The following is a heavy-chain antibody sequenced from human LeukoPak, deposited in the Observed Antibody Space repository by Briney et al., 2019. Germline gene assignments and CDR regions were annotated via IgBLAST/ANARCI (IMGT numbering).Heavy chain of an antibody. CDR1: GYTFTSYG. Sequence: GASVKVSCKASGYTFTSYGISWGRQAPGQGLEGMGWISAYNGNTNYAQKLQGRVTMTTDTSTSTAYMELRSLRSDDTAVYYCARSVFVPPRTKYSSSHNWFDPWGQGTLVTVSS. J-gene: IGHJ5*02. D-gene: IGHD6-6*01. V-gene: IGHV1-18*01. CDR3: ARSVFVPPRTKYSSSHNWFDP. CDR2: ISAYNGNT.